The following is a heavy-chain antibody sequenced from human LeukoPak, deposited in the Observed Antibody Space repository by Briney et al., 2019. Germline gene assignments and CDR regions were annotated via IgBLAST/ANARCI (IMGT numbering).Heavy chain of an antibody. CDR3: ARRRESRNWFDP. V-gene: IGHV4-34*01. CDR2: INHSGST. CDR1: GGSFSGYY. D-gene: IGHD5-24*01. Sequence: PSETLSLTCAVYGGSFSGYYWSWIRQPPGKGLEWIGEINHSGSTNYNPSLKSRVTISVDTSKNQFSLKLSSVTAADTAVYYCARRRESRNWFDPWGQGTLVTVSS. J-gene: IGHJ5*02.